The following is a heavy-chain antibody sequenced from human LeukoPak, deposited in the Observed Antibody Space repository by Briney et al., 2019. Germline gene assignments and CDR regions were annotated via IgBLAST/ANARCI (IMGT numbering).Heavy chain of an antibody. CDR2: ISGSGGST. V-gene: IGHV3-23*01. Sequence: GGSLRLSCAASGFTFSSYAMTWVHQAPGKGLEWVSGISGSGGSTYYADSVKGRLTMSRDNSKNTLYLQMNSLRAEDTAVYYCAKGGSTNSNNWFDPWGQGTLVTVSS. D-gene: IGHD2-2*01. CDR3: AKGGSTNSNNWFDP. CDR1: GFTFSSYA. J-gene: IGHJ5*02.